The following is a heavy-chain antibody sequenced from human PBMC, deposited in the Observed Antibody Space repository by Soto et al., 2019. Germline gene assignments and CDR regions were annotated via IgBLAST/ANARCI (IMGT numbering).Heavy chain of an antibody. J-gene: IGHJ4*02. Sequence: QVQLVESGGGVVQPGRSLRLSCAASGFTFSSYGMHWVRQAPGKGLEWVAVISYDGSNKYYADSVKGRFTISRDNSKNTLYLQMNSLRAEDTAVYYCAKSIAAADFDYWGQGTLVTVSS. CDR2: ISYDGSNK. V-gene: IGHV3-30*18. CDR3: AKSIAAADFDY. D-gene: IGHD6-13*01. CDR1: GFTFSSYG.